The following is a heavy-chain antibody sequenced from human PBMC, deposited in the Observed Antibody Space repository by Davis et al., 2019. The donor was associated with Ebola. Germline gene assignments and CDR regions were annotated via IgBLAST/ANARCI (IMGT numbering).Heavy chain of an antibody. CDR1: GFTVSSNY. V-gene: IGHV3-66*01. CDR3: AKAIHYYDSSGYYSVDY. Sequence: GESLKISCAASGFTVSSNYMSWVRQAPGKGLEWVSVIYSGGSTYYADSVKGRFTISRDNSKNTLYLQMNSLRAEDTAVYYCAKAIHYYDSSGYYSVDYWGQGTLVTVSS. CDR2: IYSGGST. J-gene: IGHJ4*02. D-gene: IGHD3-22*01.